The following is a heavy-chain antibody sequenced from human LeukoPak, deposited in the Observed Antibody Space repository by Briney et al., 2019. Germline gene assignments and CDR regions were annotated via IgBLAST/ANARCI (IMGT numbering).Heavy chain of an antibody. CDR3: ARDRFDDSSGYYYHYYYYMDV. Sequence: SETLSLTCTVSGGSISSYYWSWIRQPPGKGLEWIGYIYYSGSTNYNPSLKSRVTISVDTSKNQFSLKLSSVTAAETAVYYCARDRFDDSSGYYYHYYYYMDVWGKGTTVTVSS. J-gene: IGHJ6*03. CDR1: GGSISSYY. V-gene: IGHV4-59*01. CDR2: IYYSGST. D-gene: IGHD3-22*01.